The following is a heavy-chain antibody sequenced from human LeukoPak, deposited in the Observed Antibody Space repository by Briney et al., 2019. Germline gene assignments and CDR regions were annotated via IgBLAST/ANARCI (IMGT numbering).Heavy chain of an antibody. CDR3: ARGRSRDYDILTGYYLFDY. CDR2: IIPILGIA. CDR1: GGTFSSYA. J-gene: IGHJ4*02. V-gene: IGHV1-69*04. D-gene: IGHD3-9*01. Sequence: SVTVSCKASGGTFSSYAISWVRQAPGQGLEWMGRIIPILGIANYAQKFQGRVTITADKSTSTAYMELSSLRSEDTAVYYCARGRSRDYDILTGYYLFDYWGQGTLVTVSS.